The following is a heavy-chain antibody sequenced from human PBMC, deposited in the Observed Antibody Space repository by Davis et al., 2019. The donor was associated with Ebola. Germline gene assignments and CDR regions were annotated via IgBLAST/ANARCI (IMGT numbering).Heavy chain of an antibody. CDR3: ARDNWNYDFDY. CDR2: INTSGGTT. CDR1: GFSFSNSA. V-gene: IGHV3-23*01. J-gene: IGHJ4*02. D-gene: IGHD1-7*01. Sequence: GESLKLSCAASGFSFSNSAMTWVRQGPGKGLEWVSSINTSGGTTYYADSVKGRFSISRDNSKNTLYLQMNSLRAEDTAVYYCARDNWNYDFDYWGQGTLVTVSS.